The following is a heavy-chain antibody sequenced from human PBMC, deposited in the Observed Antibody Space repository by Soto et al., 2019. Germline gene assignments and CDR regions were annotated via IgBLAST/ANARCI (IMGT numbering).Heavy chain of an antibody. CDR1: GGSFSSGEYY. CDR3: ARIRFGDETSYYCYGMDV. Sequence: QVQLQESGPGVVKPSQTLSLTCTVSGGSFSSGEYYWRWVRQPPGRGLEWVGYIYYTGSTFNNPSLKSRVSISIDTSKTQLPLKLSFVTAADTAVYYCARIRFGDETSYYCYGMDVWGQGTTVTVSS. D-gene: IGHD4-17*01. J-gene: IGHJ6*02. V-gene: IGHV4-30-4*01. CDR2: IYYTGST.